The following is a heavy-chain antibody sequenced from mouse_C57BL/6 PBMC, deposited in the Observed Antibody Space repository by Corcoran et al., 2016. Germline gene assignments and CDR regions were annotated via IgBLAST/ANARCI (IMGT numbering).Heavy chain of an antibody. J-gene: IGHJ3*01. CDR2: INPNNGGT. Sequence: EVQLQQSGPVLVKPGASVKMSCKASGYTFTDYYMNWVKQSHGKSLEWIGDINPNNGGTSYNQKFKGKATLTVDKSSSTAYMELRSLTSEDSAVYYCARTLRAYWGQGTLVTVSA. D-gene: IGHD1-1*01. CDR3: ARTLRAY. V-gene: IGHV1-26*01. CDR1: GYTFTDYY.